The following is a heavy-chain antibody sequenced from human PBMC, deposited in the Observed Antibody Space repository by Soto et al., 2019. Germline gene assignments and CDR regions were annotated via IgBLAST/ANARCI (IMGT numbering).Heavy chain of an antibody. CDR2: IIPIFGTA. J-gene: IGHJ4*02. CDR3: ARSDSAVAGLDY. CDR1: GGTFSSYA. Sequence: GASVKVYCKASGGTFSSYATSWVRQAPGQGLEWMGGIIPIFGTANYAQKFQGRVTITADESTSTAYMELSSLRSEDTAVYYCARSDSAVAGLDYWGQGTLVTVSS. V-gene: IGHV1-69*01. D-gene: IGHD6-19*01.